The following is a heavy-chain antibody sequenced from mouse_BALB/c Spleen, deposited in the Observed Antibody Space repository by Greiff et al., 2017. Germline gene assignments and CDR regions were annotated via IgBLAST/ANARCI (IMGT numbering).Heavy chain of an antibody. CDR1: GFTFSSYT. CDR2: ISNGGGST. D-gene: IGHD2-4*01. CDR3: ARNRAITSAMDY. V-gene: IGHV5-12-2*01. Sequence: EVQLVESGGGLVQPGGSLKLSCAASGFTFSSYTMSWVRQTPEKRLEWVAYISNGGGSTYYPDTVKGRFTISRDNAKNTLYLQMSSLKSEDTAMYYCARNRAITSAMDYWGQGTSVTVSS. J-gene: IGHJ4*01.